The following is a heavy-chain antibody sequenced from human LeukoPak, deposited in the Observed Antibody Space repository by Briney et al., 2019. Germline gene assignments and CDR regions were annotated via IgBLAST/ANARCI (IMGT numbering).Heavy chain of an antibody. CDR3: AREQYGSDDALDI. D-gene: IGHD4-17*01. CDR1: GFIFSSYG. V-gene: IGHV3-33*01. J-gene: IGHJ3*02. CDR2: IWFDGSTK. Sequence: GGSLRLSCAASGFIFSSYGMHWVRQAPGKGLEWVAVIWFDGSTKYYADSVKGRFTVSRDNSKNTLDLQMNSLRVEDTAVYYCAREQYGSDDALDIWGRGTMVTVSS.